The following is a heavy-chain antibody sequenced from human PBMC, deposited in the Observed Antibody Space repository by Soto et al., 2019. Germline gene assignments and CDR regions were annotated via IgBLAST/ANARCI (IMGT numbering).Heavy chain of an antibody. V-gene: IGHV3-23*01. J-gene: IGHJ4*02. CDR3: AKRRGAGGHFDY. CDR2: VSIGGST. Sequence: GGSLRLSCAASGFTFSSYAMGWVRQGPGKGLEWVAVVSIGGSTHYADSVRGRFTISRDNSKNTLSLQMNSLTAEDTAVYFCAKRRGAGGHFDYWGQGAWSPSPQ. D-gene: IGHD2-15*01. CDR1: GFTFSSYA.